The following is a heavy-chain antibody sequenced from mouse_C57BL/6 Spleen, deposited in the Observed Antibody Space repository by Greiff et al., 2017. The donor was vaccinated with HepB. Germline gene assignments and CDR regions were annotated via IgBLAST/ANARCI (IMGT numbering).Heavy chain of an antibody. CDR2: IYPGDGDT. V-gene: IGHV1-80*01. CDR1: GYAFSSYW. CDR3: ARDYGSSAYYFDY. D-gene: IGHD1-1*01. Sequence: QVQLQQSGAELVQPGASVKISCKASGYAFSSYWMNWVKQRPGKGLEWIGQIYPGDGDTNYNGKFKGKATLTADKSSSTAYMQLSSLTSEDSAVYFCARDYGSSAYYFDYWGQGTTLTVSS. J-gene: IGHJ2*01.